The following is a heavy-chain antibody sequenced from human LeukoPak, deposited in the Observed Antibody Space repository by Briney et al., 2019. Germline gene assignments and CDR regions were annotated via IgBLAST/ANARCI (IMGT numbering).Heavy chain of an antibody. Sequence: ASVKVSCKASGGTFSSYAISWVRQAPGQGLEWMGGIIPIFGTANYAQKFQGRVTITTDESTSTAYMELSSLRSKDTAVYYCARDLGSGWSNDAFDIWGQGTMVTVSS. D-gene: IGHD6-19*01. CDR3: ARDLGSGWSNDAFDI. V-gene: IGHV1-69*05. CDR1: GGTFSSYA. J-gene: IGHJ3*02. CDR2: IIPIFGTA.